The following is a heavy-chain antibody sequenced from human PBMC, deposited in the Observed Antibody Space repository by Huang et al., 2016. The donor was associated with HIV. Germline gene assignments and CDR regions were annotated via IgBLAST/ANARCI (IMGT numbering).Heavy chain of an antibody. D-gene: IGHD6-25*01. J-gene: IGHJ4*02. V-gene: IGHV3-15*01. CDR3: TTWARTSAGGN. Sequence: EVQLVESGGGLVTPGGSLRLSCAASGFTFKDAWMSWVRQTPGKGLEWVGLIKTKDDGGTRDYAAPVKGRFSMSRDDSKNTFYLQMNSLKSEDTAVYYCTTWARTSAGGNWGQGTLVSVSS. CDR1: GFTFKDAW. CDR2: IKTKDDGGTR.